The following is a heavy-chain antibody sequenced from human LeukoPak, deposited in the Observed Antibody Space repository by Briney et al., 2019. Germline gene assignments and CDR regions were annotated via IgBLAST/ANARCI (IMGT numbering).Heavy chain of an antibody. D-gene: IGHD3-9*01. CDR1: GGSISSYY. CDR2: IYYSGST. CDR3: ARELRYFDWSEDAFDI. Sequence: SETLSLTCTVSGGSISSYYWSWIRQPPGKGLEWSGYIYYSGSTNYNPSLKSRVTISVDTSKNQFSLKLSSVTAADTAVYYCARELRYFDWSEDAFDIWGQGTMLTVSS. J-gene: IGHJ3*02. V-gene: IGHV4-59*01.